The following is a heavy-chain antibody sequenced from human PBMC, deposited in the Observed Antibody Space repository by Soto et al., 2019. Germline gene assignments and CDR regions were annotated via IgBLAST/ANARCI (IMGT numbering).Heavy chain of an antibody. CDR3: ARLRRDGYNNAFDI. V-gene: IGHV1-69*06. CDR1: GGTFSSYA. Sequence: QVQLVQSGAEVKKPGSSVKVSCKASGGTFSSYAISWVRQAPGQGLEWMGGIIPIFGTANYAQKFQGRVTITADKSTSTAYMELSSRRSEDTAVYYCARLRRDGYNNAFDIWGQGTMVTVSS. D-gene: IGHD4-4*01. J-gene: IGHJ3*02. CDR2: IIPIFGTA.